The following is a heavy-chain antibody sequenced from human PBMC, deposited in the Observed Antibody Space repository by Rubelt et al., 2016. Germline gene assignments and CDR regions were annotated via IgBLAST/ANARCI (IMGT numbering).Heavy chain of an antibody. CDR1: GFTFRIAW. J-gene: IGHJ5*01. CDR2: IKSKSKGETK. Sequence: EVHLVASGGGSVTPGGTLRLSCATSGFTFRIAWMSWVRQAPGRGLEWVGRIKSKSKGETKDYAENTLYLQMSSLRVEDAAMYYCATDYYGSGSHYYSMFDSRGRGTLVTVSS. V-gene: IGHV3-15*01. D-gene: IGHD3-10*01. CDR3: ATDYYGSGSHYYSMFDS.